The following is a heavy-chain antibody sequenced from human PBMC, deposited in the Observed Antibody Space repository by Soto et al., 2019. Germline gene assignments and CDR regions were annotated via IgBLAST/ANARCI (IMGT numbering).Heavy chain of an antibody. Sequence: PSETLYRTCAVYGGSFSGYYWSWIRQPPGKGLECIGEINHSGSTNYNPSLKSRVTISVDTSKNQFSLKLSSVTAADTAVYYCAIGSGPATHYYYYYYGMDVWGQGTTVTVSS. J-gene: IGHJ6*02. V-gene: IGHV4-34*01. CDR2: INHSGST. D-gene: IGHD2-15*01. CDR3: AIGSGPATHYYYYYYGMDV. CDR1: GGSFSGYY.